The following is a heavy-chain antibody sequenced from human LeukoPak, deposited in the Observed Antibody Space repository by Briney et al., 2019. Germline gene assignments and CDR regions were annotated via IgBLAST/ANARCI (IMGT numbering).Heavy chain of an antibody. V-gene: IGHV1-8*01. Sequence: ASVKVSCKASGYTFTSYDINWVRQATGQGLEWMGWMNPNSGNTGYAQKFQGRVTMTRNTSISTAYMELSSLRSEDTAVYYCAAGYCSRTSCLSDWGQGTLVTVSS. CDR1: GYTFTSYD. CDR2: MNPNSGNT. CDR3: AAGYCSRTSCLSD. J-gene: IGHJ4*02. D-gene: IGHD2-2*01.